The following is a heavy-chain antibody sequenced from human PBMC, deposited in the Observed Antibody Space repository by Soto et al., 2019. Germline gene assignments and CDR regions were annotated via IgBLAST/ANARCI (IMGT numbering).Heavy chain of an antibody. Sequence: ASVKVSCKASGYTFTSYGISWVRQAPGQGLEWMGWISAYNGNTNYAQKLQGRVTTTTDTSTSTAYMELRSLRSDDTAVYYCARVFYGDYVGYYYYGMDVWGQGTTVTVSS. V-gene: IGHV1-18*01. D-gene: IGHD4-17*01. CDR1: GYTFTSYG. J-gene: IGHJ6*02. CDR3: ARVFYGDYVGYYYYGMDV. CDR2: ISAYNGNT.